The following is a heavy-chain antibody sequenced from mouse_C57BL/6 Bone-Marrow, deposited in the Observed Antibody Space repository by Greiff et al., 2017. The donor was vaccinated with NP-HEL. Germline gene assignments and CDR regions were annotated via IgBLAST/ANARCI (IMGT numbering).Heavy chain of an antibody. CDR2: INPLLFSA. CDR1: FSPFPSSW. V-gene: IGHV1-7*01. J-gene: IGHJ2*01. CDR3: ARRRGDYYGSSWEYYMDY. D-gene: IGHD1-1*01. Sequence: QVQLQQSGAELAKPFSSFYLSFNSSFSPFPSSWLPWLPPRPGPGLEWIGSINPLLFSAKYNQKFKDKATLTADKSSSTAYMQLSSLTYEDSAVYDCARRRGDYYGSSWEYYMDYWGQGTTLTVSS.